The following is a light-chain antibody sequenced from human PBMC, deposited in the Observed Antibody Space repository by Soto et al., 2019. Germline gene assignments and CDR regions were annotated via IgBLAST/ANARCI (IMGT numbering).Light chain of an antibody. CDR2: HSS. V-gene: IGKV3-11*01. Sequence: EIVLTQSPATLSLSPGESATLSCRVSQSVGTSLACHQQKPGQTPRLLIFHSSDWAVDIPARFSGSGSGTDFTLTISSQEPEDCAVYYCQQRNNWGLTFGRGTTVVVK. CDR1: QSVGTS. CDR3: QQRNNWGLT. J-gene: IGKJ3*01.